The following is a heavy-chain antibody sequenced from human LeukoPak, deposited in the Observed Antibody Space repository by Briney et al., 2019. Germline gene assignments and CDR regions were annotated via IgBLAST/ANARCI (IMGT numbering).Heavy chain of an antibody. Sequence: ASVKVSCKASGYTFTSYGISWVRQAPGQGLEWMGWISAYNGNTNYAQKLQGRVTMTTDTSTSTAYMELRSLRSGDTAVYYCARAKAAAATPYFDYWGQGTLVTVSS. CDR3: ARAKAAAATPYFDY. J-gene: IGHJ4*02. D-gene: IGHD6-13*01. V-gene: IGHV1-18*01. CDR2: ISAYNGNT. CDR1: GYTFTSYG.